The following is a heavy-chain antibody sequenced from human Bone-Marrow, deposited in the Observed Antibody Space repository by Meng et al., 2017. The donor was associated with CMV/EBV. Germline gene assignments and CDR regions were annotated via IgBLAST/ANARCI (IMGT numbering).Heavy chain of an antibody. CDR3: ARHSSSYIYYFDN. D-gene: IGHD6-6*01. CDR1: GYTFTSYG. Sequence: GESLKISCKASGYTFTSYGISWVRQAPGQGLEWMGWISAYNGNTNYAQKLQGRVTMTTDTSTSTAYMELRSLRSDDTAVYYCARHSSSYIYYFDNWGQGTLVTVSS. V-gene: IGHV1-18*01. CDR2: ISAYNGNT. J-gene: IGHJ4*02.